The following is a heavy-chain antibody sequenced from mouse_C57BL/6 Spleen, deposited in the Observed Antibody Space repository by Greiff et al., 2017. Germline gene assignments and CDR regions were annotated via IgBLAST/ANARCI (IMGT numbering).Heavy chain of an antibody. V-gene: IGHV1-26*01. J-gene: IGHJ4*01. D-gene: IGHD2-1*01. CDR1: GYTFTDYY. CDR3: ARYYGNHVGAMDY. CDR2: INPNNGGT. Sequence: EVQLQQSGPELVKPGASVKISCKASGYTFTDYYMNWVKQSHGKSLEWIGDINPNNGGTSYNQKFKGKATLTVDKSSSTAYMELRSLTSEDSAVYYCARYYGNHVGAMDYWGQGTSGTVSS.